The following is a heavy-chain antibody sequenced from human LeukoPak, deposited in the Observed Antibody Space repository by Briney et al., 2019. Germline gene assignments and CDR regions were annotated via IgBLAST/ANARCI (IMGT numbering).Heavy chain of an antibody. CDR2: IYSGGGT. D-gene: IGHD3-22*01. Sequence: PGGSLRLSCAASGFTVSSNYMSWVRQAPGKGLEWVSVIYSGGGTYYADSVKGRFTISRDNSKNTLYLQMNSLRAEDTAVYYCARDRLEYYDSSGYLVDYWGQGTLVTVSS. J-gene: IGHJ4*02. CDR3: ARDRLEYYDSSGYLVDY. V-gene: IGHV3-66*02. CDR1: GFTVSSNY.